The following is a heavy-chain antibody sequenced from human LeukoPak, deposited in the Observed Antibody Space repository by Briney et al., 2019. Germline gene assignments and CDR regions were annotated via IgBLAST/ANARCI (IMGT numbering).Heavy chain of an antibody. D-gene: IGHD6-19*01. CDR3: ARDRLAVVDY. Sequence: PGGSLMLYCAASGFTFSSCEMNGVRQVPVTVLEWVSYISSIGSTIYYADSVKGRFTISRDNAKNSLYLQMNSLRAEDTAVYYCARDRLAVVDYWGQGTLVTVSS. CDR1: GFTFSSCE. V-gene: IGHV3-48*03. J-gene: IGHJ4*02. CDR2: ISSIGSTI.